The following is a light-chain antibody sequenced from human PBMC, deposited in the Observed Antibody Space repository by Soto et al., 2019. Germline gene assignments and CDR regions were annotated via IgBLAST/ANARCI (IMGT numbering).Light chain of an antibody. CDR3: SSYTSSITYV. CDR1: SSDVGSYNR. Sequence: QPVLTQPPSVSGSPGQSVTISCTGTSSDVGSYNRVSWYQQPPGTAPKLMIYEVSNRPSGVPDRFSGSKSGNTASLTISGLQAEDEADYYCSSYTSSITYVFGTGTKLTVL. CDR2: EVS. J-gene: IGLJ1*01. V-gene: IGLV2-18*02.